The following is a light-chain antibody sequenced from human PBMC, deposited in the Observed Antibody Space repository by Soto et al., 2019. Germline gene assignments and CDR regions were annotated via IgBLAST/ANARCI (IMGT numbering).Light chain of an antibody. CDR2: EVT. CDR1: SSDIGTYDY. CDR3: SSYTTTTTTVV. V-gene: IGLV2-14*01. J-gene: IGLJ2*01. Sequence: QSALTQPASVSGSPGQSITISCTGTSSDIGTYDYVSWYQHHPGKAPKLMIYEVTNRPSGVSDRFSGSKSGKTASLTISGLQAEDEADYYCSSYTTTTTTVVFGGGTKLTVL.